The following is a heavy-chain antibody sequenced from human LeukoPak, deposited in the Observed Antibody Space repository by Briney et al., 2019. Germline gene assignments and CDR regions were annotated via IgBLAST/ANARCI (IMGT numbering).Heavy chain of an antibody. J-gene: IGHJ4*02. V-gene: IGHV4-59*13. CDR2: IYYSGTT. D-gene: IGHD3-10*01. CDR1: GGSISSYY. CDR3: ARSELLWFGGVNSGFDY. Sequence: SETLSLTCTVSGGSISSYYWSWIRQPPGKGLEWIGYIYYSGTTNYNPSLKSRVTISVDASKNQFSLKLSSVTAADTAVYYCARSELLWFGGVNSGFDYWGQGTLVTVSS.